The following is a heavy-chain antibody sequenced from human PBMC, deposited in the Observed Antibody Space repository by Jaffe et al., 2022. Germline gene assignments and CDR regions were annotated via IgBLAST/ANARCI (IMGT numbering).Heavy chain of an antibody. D-gene: IGHD3-3*01. J-gene: IGHJ5*02. CDR2: INHSGST. V-gene: IGHV4-34*01. CDR3: ARGYPSGDYDFWSGYSAYNWFDP. Sequence: QVQLQQWGAGLLKPSETLSLTCAVYGGSFSGYYWSWIRQPPGKGLEWIGEINHSGSTNYNPSLKSRVTISVDTSKNQFSLKLSSVTAADTAVYYCARGYPSGDYDFWSGYSAYNWFDPWGQGTLVTVSS. CDR1: GGSFSGYY.